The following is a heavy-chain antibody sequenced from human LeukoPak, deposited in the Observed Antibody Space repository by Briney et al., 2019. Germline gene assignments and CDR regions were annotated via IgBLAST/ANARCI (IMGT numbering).Heavy chain of an antibody. D-gene: IGHD6-13*01. Sequence: SETLSLTCTVSGGSTSSYYWNWIRQPPGKGLEWIGYIYYSGTTNYNPSLKSRVTISVDTSKNQFSLKLSSVTAADTAVYYCARGVYIAAAQYAYWGQGTLVTVSS. J-gene: IGHJ4*02. CDR2: IYYSGTT. V-gene: IGHV4-59*01. CDR3: ARGVYIAAAQYAY. CDR1: GGSTSSYY.